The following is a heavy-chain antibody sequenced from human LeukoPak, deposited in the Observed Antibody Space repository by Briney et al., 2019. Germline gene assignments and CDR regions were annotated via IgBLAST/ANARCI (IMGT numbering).Heavy chain of an antibody. D-gene: IGHD1-7*01. CDR2: LNLESGKT. CDR1: GYTFTDYY. J-gene: IGHJ5*02. CDR3: ATAPNWNYRNWFDP. V-gene: IGHV1-69-2*01. Sequence: ASVKISCKVSGYTFTDYYMHWVRQAPGKGLAWMGLLNLESGKTSYTEKFQGRVTITADTSTDTAYMELSSLRSEDTAVYYCATAPNWNYRNWFDPWGQGTLVTVSS.